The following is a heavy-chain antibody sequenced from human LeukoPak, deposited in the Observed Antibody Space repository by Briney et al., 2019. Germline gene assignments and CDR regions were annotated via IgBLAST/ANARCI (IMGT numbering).Heavy chain of an antibody. D-gene: IGHD3-9*01. Sequence: ASVKASCQASGYIFTGYYMHWGRQAPGQGLEWRGWINHNSGGTNYAQKFQGRVTMTRDTSISTAYMELSRLRSDDTAVYYCARVIIRYLFQGFYYYYGMYVWGQGTTVTVSS. J-gene: IGHJ6*02. V-gene: IGHV1-2*02. CDR3: ARVIIRYLFQGFYYYYGMYV. CDR1: GYIFTGYY. CDR2: INHNSGGT.